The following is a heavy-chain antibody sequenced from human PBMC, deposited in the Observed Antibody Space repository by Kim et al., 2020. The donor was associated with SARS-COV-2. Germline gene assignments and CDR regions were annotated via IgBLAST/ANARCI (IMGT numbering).Heavy chain of an antibody. Sequence: GGSLRLSCAASGFTFSDYYMSWIRQAPGKGLEWVSYISSSTSYTKYADSVKGRFTISRDNAKNSLYLQMNSLRAEDTAVYYCARVPSGSSNWYWFDPWGQGTLVPVSS. J-gene: IGHJ5*02. CDR1: GFTFSDYY. V-gene: IGHV3-11*05. CDR3: ARVPSGSSNWYWFDP. CDR2: ISSSTSYT. D-gene: IGHD6-13*01.